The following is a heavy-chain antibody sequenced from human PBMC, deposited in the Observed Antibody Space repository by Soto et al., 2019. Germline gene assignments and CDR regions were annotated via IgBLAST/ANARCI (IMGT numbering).Heavy chain of an antibody. Sequence: SETLSLTCTFSGGSISSYYWIWIRQPPGKGLEWIGYIYYSGSTNYNPSLKSRVTISVDTSKNQFSLKLSSVTAADTAVYYCARSADIVATIGVFDYWGQGTLVTVSS. CDR3: ARSADIVATIGVFDY. D-gene: IGHD5-12*01. V-gene: IGHV4-59*01. J-gene: IGHJ4*02. CDR2: IYYSGST. CDR1: GGSISSYY.